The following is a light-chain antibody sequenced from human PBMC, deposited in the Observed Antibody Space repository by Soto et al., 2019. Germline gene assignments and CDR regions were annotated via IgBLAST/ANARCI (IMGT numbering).Light chain of an antibody. V-gene: IGKV1-5*01. CDR2: DAS. Sequence: DIQMTQSPSTLSASVGDRVTITCRASQPITAWLAWYQQKPGKAPNLLIYDASDLQSGVPSRFSGSGSGTEFTLTITGLQPDDFATYYCQQYNLYPYTFGQGTTLEIK. J-gene: IGKJ2*01. CDR1: QPITAW. CDR3: QQYNLYPYT.